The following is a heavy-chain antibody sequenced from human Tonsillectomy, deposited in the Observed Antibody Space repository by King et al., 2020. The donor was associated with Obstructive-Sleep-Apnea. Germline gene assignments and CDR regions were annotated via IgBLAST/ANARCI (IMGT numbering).Heavy chain of an antibody. CDR1: GFTVSSNY. V-gene: IGHV3-66*01. CDR2: ISSGGST. J-gene: IGHJ4*02. CDR3: ARDPYGDYVFDY. D-gene: IGHD4-17*01. Sequence: VQLVEYGGGLVQPGGSLRLSCAASGFTVSSNYMNWVRQAPGKGLEWVSVISSGGSTDYADSVKGRFTISRDNSKNTLYLQMNSLRAEDTAVYYCARDPYGDYVFDYWGQGTLVTVSS.